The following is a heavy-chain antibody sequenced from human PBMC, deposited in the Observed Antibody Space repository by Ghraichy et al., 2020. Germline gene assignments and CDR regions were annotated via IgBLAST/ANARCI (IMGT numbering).Heavy chain of an antibody. V-gene: IGHV4-59*08. J-gene: IGHJ3*02. Sequence: SETLSLTCTVSGGSISSYYWSWIRQPPGKGLEWIGYIYYSGSTNYNPSLKSRVTISVDTSKNQFSLKLSSVTAADTAVYYCARHTWNWESGLTAFDIWGQGTMVTVSS. CDR1: GGSISSYY. CDR2: IYYSGST. D-gene: IGHD1-7*01. CDR3: ARHTWNWESGLTAFDI.